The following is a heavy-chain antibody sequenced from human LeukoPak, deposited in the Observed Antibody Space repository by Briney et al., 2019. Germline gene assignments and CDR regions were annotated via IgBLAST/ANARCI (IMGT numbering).Heavy chain of an antibody. D-gene: IGHD1-1*01. J-gene: IGHJ4*02. CDR1: WLNVRGNY. V-gene: IGHV3-53*01. CDR3: EREYKQD. CDR2: IYSGGST. Sequence: PGGSLRLSCSASWLNVRGNYMIWVRQAPGKGLDRVSGIYSGGSTYYADSVKRRFTVSRDNSINTPDLPVNSLSAGDTAVYDFEREYKQDWGKGTLVAVSS.